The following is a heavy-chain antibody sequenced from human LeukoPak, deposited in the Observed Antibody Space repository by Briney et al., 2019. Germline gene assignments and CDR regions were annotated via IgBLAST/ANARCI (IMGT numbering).Heavy chain of an antibody. J-gene: IGHJ5*02. CDR3: AREGLTSNWFDP. Sequence: SETLSLTCTVSGGSISRSSYYWGWIRQPPGTGLEWIGSIYYSGSTYYNPSLKSRVTISVDTSKNQFSLKLSSVTAADTAVYYCAREGLTSNWFDPWGQGTLVTVSS. CDR2: IYYSGST. CDR1: GGSISRSSYY. V-gene: IGHV4-39*07.